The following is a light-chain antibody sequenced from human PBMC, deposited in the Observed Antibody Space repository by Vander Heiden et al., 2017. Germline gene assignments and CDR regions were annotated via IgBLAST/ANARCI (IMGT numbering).Light chain of an antibody. CDR2: YDT. CDR3: QVWDSGTNHVV. CDR1: NIENKH. V-gene: IGLV3-21*01. J-gene: IGLJ3*02. Sequence: SYVLTQPPSPSVAPGDTARLTCGGNNIENKHVLWYQQKPGQAPVLVIYYDTDRPSGIPERFSGSNSGNSATLTIRRVVAGDEADYYCQVWDSGTNHVVFGGGTQLTVL.